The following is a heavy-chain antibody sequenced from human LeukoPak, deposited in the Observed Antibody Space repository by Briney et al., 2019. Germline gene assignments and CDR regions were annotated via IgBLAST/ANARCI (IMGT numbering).Heavy chain of an antibody. V-gene: IGHV1-18*01. Sequence: ASVKVSCKASGYTFTSYGISWVRQAPGQGLEWMGWISAYNGNTNYAQELQGRVTMTTDTSTSTAYMELRSLRSDDTAVYYCARDLYCSSTSCYSYYYYGMDVWGQGTTVTVSS. CDR3: ARDLYCSSTSCYSYYYYGMDV. J-gene: IGHJ6*02. CDR1: GYTFTSYG. CDR2: ISAYNGNT. D-gene: IGHD2-2*01.